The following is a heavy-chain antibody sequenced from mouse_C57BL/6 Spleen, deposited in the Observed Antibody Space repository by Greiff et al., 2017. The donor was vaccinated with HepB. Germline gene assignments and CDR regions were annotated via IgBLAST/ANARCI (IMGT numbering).Heavy chain of an antibody. V-gene: IGHV1-47*01. D-gene: IGHD2-3*01. J-gene: IGHJ2*01. CDR3: ARGAATDGYYDY. CDR2: FHPYNDDT. Sequence: VKLMESGAELVKPGASVKMSCKASGYTFTTYPIEWMKQNHGKSLEWIGNFHPYNDDTKYNEKFKGKATLTVETSSSTVYLELSRLKSDDSAVYYCARGAATDGYYDYWGQGTTLTVSS. CDR1: GYTFTTYP.